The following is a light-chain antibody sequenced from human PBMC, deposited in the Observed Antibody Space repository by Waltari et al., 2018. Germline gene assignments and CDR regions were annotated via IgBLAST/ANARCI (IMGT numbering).Light chain of an antibody. J-gene: IGKJ1*01. CDR1: QSISSC. V-gene: IGKV1-5*03. CDR2: KSS. CDR3: KQYNSYSRT. Sequence: DRQMTQSPSTLSASVGDRVTITCRSSQSISSCLAWYQQKPGKAPKLLIYKSSSLESGVPSRFSGSGSGTEITLTISSLQPDDFATYYCKQYNSYSRTFGQGTKVQIK.